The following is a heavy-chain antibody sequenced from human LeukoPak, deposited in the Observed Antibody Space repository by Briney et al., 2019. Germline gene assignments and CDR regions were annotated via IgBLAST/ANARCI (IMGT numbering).Heavy chain of an antibody. V-gene: IGHV3-21*01. J-gene: IGHJ5*02. CDR2: ISSSSSYI. CDR1: VFTFSSYS. CDR3: ATETGYNYGFDH. D-gene: IGHD5-18*01. Sequence: GGSLRLSCAASVFTFSSYSMNWVRQAPGKGLEWVSSISSSSSYIYYGDSVKGRFTISRDNAKNSLYLQMNSLRAEDTAVYYCATETGYNYGFDHWGQGTLVTVSS.